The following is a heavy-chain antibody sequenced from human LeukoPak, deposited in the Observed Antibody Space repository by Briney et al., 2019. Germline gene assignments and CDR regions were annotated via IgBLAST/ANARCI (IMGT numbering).Heavy chain of an antibody. CDR3: VTIGWRGVVFRF. V-gene: IGHV1-24*01. J-gene: IGHJ4*02. CDR2: FDPEDGET. CDR1: GYTLTELS. D-gene: IGHD3-3*01. Sequence: ASVKVSCKVSGYTLTELSMHWVRQAPGQGLEWMGGFDPEDGETIYAQKFQGRVTMTEDTSTDIAYMELSSLRSEDTAVYYCVTIGWRGVVFRFWGQGTLVTVSS.